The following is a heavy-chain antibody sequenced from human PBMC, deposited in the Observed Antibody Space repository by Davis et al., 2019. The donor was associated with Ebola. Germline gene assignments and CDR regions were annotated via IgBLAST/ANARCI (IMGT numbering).Heavy chain of an antibody. CDR1: GGSISSRNYY. J-gene: IGHJ4*02. Sequence: MPSETLSLTCTVSGGSISSRNYYWGWIRQPPGKGLEWIGIGSIYYSGSTYYNPSLKSRVTLSVDTSKNQFSLRLSSVTAADTAVYYCARQVAAPAGRFDDYFDYWGQGTLVTVSS. D-gene: IGHD6-13*01. CDR2: IYYSGST. V-gene: IGHV4-39*01. CDR3: ARQVAAPAGRFDDYFDY.